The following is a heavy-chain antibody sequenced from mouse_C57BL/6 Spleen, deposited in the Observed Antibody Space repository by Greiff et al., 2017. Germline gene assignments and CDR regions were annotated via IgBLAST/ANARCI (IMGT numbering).Heavy chain of an antibody. CDR1: GYTFTSYC. CDR2: IDPSSGGT. J-gene: IGHJ1*03. V-gene: IGHV1-72*01. Sequence: QVQLQQPGAELVKPGASVKLSCKAPGYTFTSYCMHWVKQRPGRGLEWIGRIDPSSGGTKYNEKFKSKATLTVNKPSSTAYMQLSSLTSEDSAVYYCARSITGQYWYFDVWGTGTTVTVSS. CDR3: ARSITGQYWYFDV. D-gene: IGHD1-3*01.